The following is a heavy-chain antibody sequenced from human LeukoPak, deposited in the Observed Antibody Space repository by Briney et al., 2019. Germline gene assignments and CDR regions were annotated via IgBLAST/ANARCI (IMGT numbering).Heavy chain of an antibody. Sequence: SETLSLTCTVSGGSISSYYWSWIRQPPGKGLEWIGYIYYSGSTNYNPSLKSRVTISVDTSKNQFSLKLSSVTAADTAVYYCGRDAIAAAGAPIWGQGTMVTVSS. D-gene: IGHD6-13*01. J-gene: IGHJ3*02. CDR1: GGSISSYY. CDR2: IYYSGST. CDR3: GRDAIAAAGAPI. V-gene: IGHV4-59*01.